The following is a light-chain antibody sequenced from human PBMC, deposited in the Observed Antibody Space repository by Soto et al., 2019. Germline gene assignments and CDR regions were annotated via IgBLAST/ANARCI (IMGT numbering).Light chain of an antibody. Sequence: QSALTQPASVSGSPGQSITISCTGTSSDVGGYNYVSWYQQHPGKAPRLMIYEVSNRPSGVSNRFSGSKSGNTASLTISGLQAEDEADYYCSSYIRSFYVFGTGTKLTVL. CDR1: SSDVGGYNY. CDR2: EVS. J-gene: IGLJ1*01. V-gene: IGLV2-14*01. CDR3: SSYIRSFYV.